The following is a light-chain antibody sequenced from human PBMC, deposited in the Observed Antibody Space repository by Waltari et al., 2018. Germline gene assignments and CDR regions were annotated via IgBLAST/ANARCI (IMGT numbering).Light chain of an antibody. J-gene: IGKJ1*01. CDR1: SLVHSEGHIY. Sequence: SLVHSEGHIYLHWFHQRPGQSPRRLIYKVSNRDSGVPGRFSGSGSGTDFTLKISRVEAEDVGVYYCMQSTHWPPWTFGQGTRVEIK. CDR3: MQSTHWPPWT. CDR2: KVS. V-gene: IGKV2-30*02.